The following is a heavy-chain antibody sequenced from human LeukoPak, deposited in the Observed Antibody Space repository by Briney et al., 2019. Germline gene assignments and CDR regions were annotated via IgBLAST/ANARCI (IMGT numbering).Heavy chain of an antibody. CDR2: LYHSGIT. Sequence: SETLSLTCTVSGDSIRNFYWSWIRQSPGKGLEWIGCLYHSGITKYNPSLRSRVTISLDTSKNQFSLKLSSVTAADTAVYYCARAPSPTTYYYGSGSRIIDAFDIWGQGTMVTVSS. CDR3: ARAPSPTTYYYGSGSRIIDAFDI. V-gene: IGHV4-59*01. D-gene: IGHD3-10*01. CDR1: GDSIRNFY. J-gene: IGHJ3*02.